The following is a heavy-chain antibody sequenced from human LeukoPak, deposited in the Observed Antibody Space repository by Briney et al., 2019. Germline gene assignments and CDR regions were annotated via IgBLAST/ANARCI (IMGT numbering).Heavy chain of an antibody. CDR2: KYYSGST. V-gene: IGHV4-59*08. D-gene: IGHD6-19*01. CDR1: GGAISSYY. CDR3: ARLPYSSGSYTRRAGRETYGMDV. Sequence: SETLSLTCTVSGGAISSYYWSWIRQPPGKGLEWIGYKYYSGSTNYNPSLKSRVTISVDTSKNQFSLKLSSVTAADTAVYYCARLPYSSGSYTRRAGRETYGMDVCGQGTTVTVSS. J-gene: IGHJ6*02.